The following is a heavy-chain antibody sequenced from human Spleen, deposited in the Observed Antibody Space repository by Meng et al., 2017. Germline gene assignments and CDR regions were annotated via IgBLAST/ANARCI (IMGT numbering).Heavy chain of an antibody. Sequence: SETLSLTCAVYGASFSGYYWSWIRQPPGKGLEWIGEIHHSGSTNYNPSLKSRVIISVDTSKNQFSLGLSSLTAADTAVYYCARFDTSGYYSFDYWGQGTLVTVSS. CDR3: ARFDTSGYYSFDY. CDR2: IHHSGST. J-gene: IGHJ4*02. D-gene: IGHD3-22*01. CDR1: GASFSGYY. V-gene: IGHV4-34*01.